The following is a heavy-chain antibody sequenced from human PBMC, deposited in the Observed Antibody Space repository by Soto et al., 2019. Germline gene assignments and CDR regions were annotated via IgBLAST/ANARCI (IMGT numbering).Heavy chain of an antibody. CDR1: GYTLTELS. Sequence: ASVKVSCKVSGYTLTELSMHWVRQAPGKGLEWMGGFDPEDGETIYAQKFQGRATMTEDTSTDTAYMELSSLRSEDTAVYYCATDYYDSSGYPKAFDIWGQGTMVTVSS. J-gene: IGHJ3*02. V-gene: IGHV1-24*01. CDR3: ATDYYDSSGYPKAFDI. D-gene: IGHD3-22*01. CDR2: FDPEDGET.